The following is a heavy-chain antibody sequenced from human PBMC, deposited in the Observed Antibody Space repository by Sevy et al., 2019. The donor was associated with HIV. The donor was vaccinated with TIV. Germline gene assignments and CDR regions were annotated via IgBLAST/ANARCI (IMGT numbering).Heavy chain of an antibody. Sequence: ASVKVSCKASGGTFSSYSISWVRQAPGQGLEWMGGITRIFGTSNYAQTFQGRVTITAAESTSTASMELSSLRSEDTAVYYCAFGGGYQLLANYYFAMDVWGQGTTVTVSS. D-gene: IGHD2-2*01. CDR1: GGTFSSYS. CDR3: AFGGGYQLLANYYFAMDV. CDR2: ITRIFGTS. J-gene: IGHJ6*02. V-gene: IGHV1-69*13.